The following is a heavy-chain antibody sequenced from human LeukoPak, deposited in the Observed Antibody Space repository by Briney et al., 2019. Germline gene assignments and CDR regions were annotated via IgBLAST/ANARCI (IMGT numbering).Heavy chain of an antibody. Sequence: GASVKVPCKASGGTFSSYTISWVRQAPGQGLEWMGRIIPILGIANYAQKFQGRVTITADKSTSTAYMELSSLRSEDTAVYYCARAIAAAAVSYYGMDVWGQGTTVTVSS. CDR2: IIPILGIA. D-gene: IGHD6-13*01. J-gene: IGHJ6*02. CDR1: GGTFSSYT. V-gene: IGHV1-69*02. CDR3: ARAIAAAAVSYYGMDV.